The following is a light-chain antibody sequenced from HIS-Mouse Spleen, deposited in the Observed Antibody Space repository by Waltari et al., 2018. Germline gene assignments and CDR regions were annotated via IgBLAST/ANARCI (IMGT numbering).Light chain of an antibody. CDR3: AAWDDSLNGNYV. CDR2: SNN. CDR1: SSNIGSNT. Sequence: QSVLTQPPSASGTPGQRVTISCSGSSSNIGSNTVTWYQQLPGKAPNLLIYSNNQRPSGVPDRFSGSKSGTSASLAISGLQSEDEADYYCAAWDDSLNGNYVFGTGTKVTVL. V-gene: IGLV1-44*01. J-gene: IGLJ1*01.